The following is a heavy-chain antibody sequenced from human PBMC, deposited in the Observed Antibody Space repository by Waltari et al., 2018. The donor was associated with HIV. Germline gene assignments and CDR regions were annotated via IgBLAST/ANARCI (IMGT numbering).Heavy chain of an antibody. CDR3: ASGVGGAGLLIQH. D-gene: IGHD3-10*01. V-gene: IGHV3-48*03. Sequence: EVQLVESGGGLVQPGGSLRLSCAASGFTFSSYEMNWVRQAPGKGLEWVSYISSSGSTIYYADSVKGRFTSSRDNAKNSLYLQMNSLRAEDTAVYYCASGVGGAGLLIQHWGQGTLVTVSS. CDR1: GFTFSSYE. J-gene: IGHJ1*01. CDR2: ISSSGSTI.